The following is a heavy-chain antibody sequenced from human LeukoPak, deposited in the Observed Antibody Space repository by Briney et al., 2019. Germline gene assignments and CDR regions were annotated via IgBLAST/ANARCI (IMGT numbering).Heavy chain of an antibody. D-gene: IGHD6-13*01. CDR3: ARGDSSSWYYFDY. CDR1: GGSISSSSYY. CDR2: IYYSGST. J-gene: IGHJ4*02. Sequence: SETLSLTCTVSGGSISSSSYYWGWIRQPPGKGLEWIGSIYYSGSTYYNPSLKSRVTISVDTSKNQLSLKLSSVTAADTAVYYCARGDSSSWYYFDYWGQGTLVTVSS. V-gene: IGHV4-39*07.